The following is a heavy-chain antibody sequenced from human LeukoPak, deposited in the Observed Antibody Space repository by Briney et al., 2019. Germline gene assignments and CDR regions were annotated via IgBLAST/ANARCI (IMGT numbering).Heavy chain of an antibody. D-gene: IGHD5-18*01. CDR1: GYTFTGYY. CDR3: ARLPPGNYYYYGMDV. Sequence: GASVKVSCKASGYTFTGYYMHWVRQAPGQGLEWMGWINPNSGGTNYAQKFQGRVTMTRDTSISTAYMELSRLRSDDTAVYYCARLPPGNYYYYGMDVWGQGTTVTVSS. J-gene: IGHJ6*02. V-gene: IGHV1-2*02. CDR2: INPNSGGT.